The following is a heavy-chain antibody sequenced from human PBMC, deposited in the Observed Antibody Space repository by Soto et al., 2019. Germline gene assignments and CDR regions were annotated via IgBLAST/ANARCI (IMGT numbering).Heavy chain of an antibody. D-gene: IGHD5-12*01. CDR3: ARDLDGSGYDLGYYYYGMDV. V-gene: IGHV6-1*01. CDR1: GDSVSSNSAA. J-gene: IGHJ6*02. Sequence: SQTLSLTCAISGDSVSSNSAAWNWIRQSPSRGLEWLGRTYYRSKWYNDYAVSVKSRITINPDTSKNQFSLQLNSVTPEDTAVYYCARDLDGSGYDLGYYYYGMDVWGQGTKVTVSS. CDR2: TYYRSKWYN.